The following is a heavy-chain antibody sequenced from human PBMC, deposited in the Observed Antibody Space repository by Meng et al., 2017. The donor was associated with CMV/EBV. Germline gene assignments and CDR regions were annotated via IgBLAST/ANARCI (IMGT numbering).Heavy chain of an antibody. CDR3: ARGMYYYGSGSYWWFDP. CDR2: IGTADDT. D-gene: IGHD3-10*01. Sequence: GESLKISCAASGFTFSSYDMHWVRQATGKGLEWVSAIGTADDTYYPGSVKGRFTISRENAKNSLYLQMNSLRAGDTAVYYCARGMYYYGSGSYWWFDPWGQGTLVTVSS. CDR1: GFTFSSYD. J-gene: IGHJ5*02. V-gene: IGHV3-13*01.